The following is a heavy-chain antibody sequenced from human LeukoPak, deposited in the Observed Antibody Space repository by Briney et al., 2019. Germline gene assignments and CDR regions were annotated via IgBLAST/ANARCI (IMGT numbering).Heavy chain of an antibody. CDR2: IYYGGST. CDR1: GGSVSSSNHY. J-gene: IGHJ5*02. V-gene: IGHV4-61*05. D-gene: IGHD3-10*01. Sequence: SETLSLTCTVSGGSVSSSNHYWGWIRQPPGKGLEWIGSIYYGGSTNYNPSLKSRVTISVDTSKNQFSLKLSSVTAADTAVYYCARVSTEDVRGVRGVIVWFDPWGQGTLVTVSS. CDR3: ARVSTEDVRGVRGVIVWFDP.